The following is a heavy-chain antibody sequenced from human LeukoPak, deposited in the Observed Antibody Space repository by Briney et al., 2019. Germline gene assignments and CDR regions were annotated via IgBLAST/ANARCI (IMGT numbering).Heavy chain of an antibody. CDR3: ARGRPHYCSSTSCYNWFDP. D-gene: IGHD2-2*01. CDR1: GYTFTSYD. J-gene: IGHJ5*02. CDR2: MNPDSGNT. Sequence: ASVKVSCKASGYTFTSYDINWVRQATGQGLEWMGWMNPDSGNTGYAQKFQGRVTMTRNTSISTAYMELSSLRSEDTAVYYCARGRPHYCSSTSCYNWFDPWGQGTLVTVSS. V-gene: IGHV1-8*01.